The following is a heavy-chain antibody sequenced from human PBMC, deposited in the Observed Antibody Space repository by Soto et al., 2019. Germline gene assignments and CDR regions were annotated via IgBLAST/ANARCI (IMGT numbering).Heavy chain of an antibody. CDR1: GYTFTRYA. J-gene: IGHJ2*01. CDR3: ARVAAAAGTYYWYFDL. Sequence: GASVKVSRKASGYTFTRYAMHWVRQAPGQRLEWMGWINAGNGNTKYSQKFQGRVTITRDTSASTAYMELSSLRSEDTAVYYCARVAAAAGTYYWYFDLWGRGTLVTVSS. V-gene: IGHV1-3*01. D-gene: IGHD6-13*01. CDR2: INAGNGNT.